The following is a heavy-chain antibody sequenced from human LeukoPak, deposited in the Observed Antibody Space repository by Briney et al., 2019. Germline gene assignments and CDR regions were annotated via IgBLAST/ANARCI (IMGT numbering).Heavy chain of an antibody. J-gene: IGHJ4*02. D-gene: IGHD4-11*01. Sequence: PGGSLRLSCAASGFSFSSFGMSWVRQAPGRGLQWVSSISGDGRDTFYADSVKGRFTVSRDNSKTTMFLQMNSLRVEDTVLYYCARGARLQPMGEFWGQGTLVTVSS. CDR1: GFSFSSFG. CDR3: ARGARLQPMGEF. CDR2: ISGDGRDT. V-gene: IGHV3-23*01.